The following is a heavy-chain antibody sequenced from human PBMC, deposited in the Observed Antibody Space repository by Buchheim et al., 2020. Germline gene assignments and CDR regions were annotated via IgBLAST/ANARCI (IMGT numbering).Heavy chain of an antibody. V-gene: IGHV3-23*01. D-gene: IGHD3-3*01. J-gene: IGHJ4*02. CDR3: AKIGATFGVVITTSFDY. CDR2: ISDSGGST. CDR1: GFTFSAYT. Sequence: EVQLLESGGGLVQPGGSLRLSCSASGFTFSAYTMSWVRQAPGKGLEWVSPISDSGGSTYYTDSVRGRFSISRDNSKNTLYLQMNSLRAKDTALYYYAKIGATFGVVITTSFDYWGQGIL.